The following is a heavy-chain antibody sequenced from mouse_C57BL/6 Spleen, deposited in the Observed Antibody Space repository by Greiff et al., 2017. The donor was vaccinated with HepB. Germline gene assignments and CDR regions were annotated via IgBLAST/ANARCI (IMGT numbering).Heavy chain of an antibody. CDR1: IKNTY. V-gene: IGHV14-3*01. D-gene: IGHD4-1*01. Sequence: VQLQQSVAELVRPGASVNIKNTYMHWVKQRPEQGLEWIGRIDPANGNTKYAPKFQGKATITADTSSNTAYLQLSSLTSEDTAIYYCARSTWDGFDYWGQGTTLTVSS. CDR3: ARSTWDGFDY. CDR2: IDPANGNT. J-gene: IGHJ2*01.